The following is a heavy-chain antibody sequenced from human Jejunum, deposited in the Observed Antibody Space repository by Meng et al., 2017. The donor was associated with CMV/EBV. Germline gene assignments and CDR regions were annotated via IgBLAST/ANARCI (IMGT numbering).Heavy chain of an antibody. Sequence: FRAPYIAWVRQAPGKGLEWVGRIRTKANSYTTLYAASVQDRFTVSRDDSKNSAYLQMNSLKTEDTAVYYCARVKKGLVGQTTCESWGQGTLVTVSS. CDR1: FRAPY. J-gene: IGHJ5*02. CDR3: ARVKKGLVGQTTCES. V-gene: IGHV3-72*01. CDR2: IRTKANSYTT. D-gene: IGHD1-26*01.